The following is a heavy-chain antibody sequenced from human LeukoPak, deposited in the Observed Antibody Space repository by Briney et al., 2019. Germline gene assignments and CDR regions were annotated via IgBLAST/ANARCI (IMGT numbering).Heavy chain of an antibody. V-gene: IGHV3-49*04. CDR1: GFTFGDYA. CDR2: IRSKAYGGTT. CDR3: TRETIVVVPAAIFYYGMDV. D-gene: IGHD2-2*01. J-gene: IGHJ6*02. Sequence: GRSLRLSCTASGFTFGDYAMSWVRQAPGKGLEWVGFIRSKAYGGTTEYAASVKGRFTISRDGSKSIAYLQMNSLKTEDTAVYYCTRETIVVVPAAIFYYGMDVWGQGTTVTVSS.